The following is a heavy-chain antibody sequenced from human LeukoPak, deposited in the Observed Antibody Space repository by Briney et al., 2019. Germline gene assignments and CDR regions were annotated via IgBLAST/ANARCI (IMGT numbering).Heavy chain of an antibody. J-gene: IGHJ4*02. D-gene: IGHD2-2*01. CDR2: ISGGGGSI. V-gene: IGHV3-23*01. CDR1: GFTFSSYA. Sequence: GGSLRLSCAASGFTFSSYAMSWVRQAPGKGLEWVSGISGGGGSIYYTDSVKGRFTISRDNSKNTLYLQMNSLRAEDTAVYYCAKGRGDCSSTNCYAAQVFKFDYWGQGTLVTVSS. CDR3: AKGRGDCSSTNCYAAQVFKFDY.